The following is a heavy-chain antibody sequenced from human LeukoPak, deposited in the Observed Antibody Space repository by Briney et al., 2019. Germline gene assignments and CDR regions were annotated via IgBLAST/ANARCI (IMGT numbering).Heavy chain of an antibody. Sequence: GGSPRLSCAASGFTFSNYAMYWVRQAPGKGLEWVAVISYDGSKKYYADSVKGRFTISRDNSKNTLYLQMNSLRAEDTAVYYCARDGFDSSATHFDYWGQGTLVTVSS. CDR3: ARDGFDSSATHFDY. D-gene: IGHD3-22*01. CDR2: ISYDGSKK. V-gene: IGHV3-30-3*01. CDR1: GFTFSNYA. J-gene: IGHJ4*02.